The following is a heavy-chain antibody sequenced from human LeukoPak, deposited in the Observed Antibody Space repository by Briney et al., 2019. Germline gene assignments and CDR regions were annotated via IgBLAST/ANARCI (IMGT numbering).Heavy chain of an antibody. CDR2: IIPMFGIA. Sequence: VASVTVSPMPSRGTLTLYAISWVRQTPGQGLEWMGRIIPMFGIANYAQKFQGRVTITADKSTSTAYMELSSLRSEDTAVYYCARVKDYYDRSGYPTDYWGQGTLVTVSS. CDR3: ARVKDYYDRSGYPTDY. D-gene: IGHD3-22*01. V-gene: IGHV1-69*04. CDR1: RGTLTLYA. J-gene: IGHJ4*02.